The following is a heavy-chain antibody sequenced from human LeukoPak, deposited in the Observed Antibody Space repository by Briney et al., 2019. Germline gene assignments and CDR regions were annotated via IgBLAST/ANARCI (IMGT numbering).Heavy chain of an antibody. D-gene: IGHD3-22*01. CDR1: GGSISSSSYY. CDR3: ARLSDYYDSSGPPGDY. J-gene: IGHJ4*02. V-gene: IGHV4-39*01. Sequence: SETLSLTCTVSGGSISSSSYYWGWIRQPPGKGLEWIGSIYYSGSTYYNPSLKSRATISVDTSKNQFSLKLSSVTAADTAVYYCARLSDYYDSSGPPGDYWGQGTLVTVSS. CDR2: IYYSGST.